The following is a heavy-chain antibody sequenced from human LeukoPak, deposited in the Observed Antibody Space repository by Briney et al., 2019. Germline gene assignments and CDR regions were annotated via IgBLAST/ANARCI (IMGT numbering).Heavy chain of an antibody. V-gene: IGHV3-33*01. J-gene: IGHJ3*02. CDR2: IWYDGSNK. D-gene: IGHD6-19*01. CDR3: AREAYSSGWYYTSRRGAFDI. CDR1: GFTFSSYG. Sequence: GGSLRLSCAASGFTFSSYGMHWVRQAPGKGLEWVAVIWYDGSNKYYADSVKGRFTISRDNSKNTLYLQMNSLRAEDTAVYYCAREAYSSGWYYTSRRGAFDIWGQGTMVTVSS.